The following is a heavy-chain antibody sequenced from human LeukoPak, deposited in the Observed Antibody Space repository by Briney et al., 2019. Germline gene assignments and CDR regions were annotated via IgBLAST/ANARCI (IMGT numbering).Heavy chain of an antibody. CDR1: GGTFSSYA. J-gene: IGHJ6*02. Sequence: SVKVSCKASGGTFSSYAISWVRQAPGQGLEWMGGIIPIFGTANYAQKFQGRVTITADESTSTAYTELSSLRSEDTAVYYCASMSRPLYDILTGYPPTNYYYYGMDVWGQGTTVTVSS. CDR2: IIPIFGTA. D-gene: IGHD3-9*01. V-gene: IGHV1-69*13. CDR3: ASMSRPLYDILTGYPPTNYYYYGMDV.